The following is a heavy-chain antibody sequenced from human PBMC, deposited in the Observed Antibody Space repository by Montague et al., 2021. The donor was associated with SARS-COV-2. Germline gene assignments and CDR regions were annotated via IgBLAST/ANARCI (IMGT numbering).Heavy chain of an antibody. Sequence: SDTLSLTCAVHGTSFSGYYWNWIRQPPGKGLEWIGEIHHGGSTNYNPSLKSRVTISADTSKNQFSLKLTSVAAADTAVYYCARLGDGVVPSPILGVGPYYSYYYMDVWGKGTTVTVSS. CDR2: IHHGGST. CDR3: ARLGDGVVPSPILGVGPYYSYYYMDV. J-gene: IGHJ6*03. D-gene: IGHD3-10*01. V-gene: IGHV4-34*01. CDR1: GTSFSGYY.